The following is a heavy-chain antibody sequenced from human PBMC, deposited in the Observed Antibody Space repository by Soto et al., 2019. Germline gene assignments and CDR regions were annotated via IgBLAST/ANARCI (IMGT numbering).Heavy chain of an antibody. D-gene: IGHD3-10*01. CDR1: GGTFSSYA. V-gene: IGHV1-69*06. J-gene: IGHJ6*02. CDR3: ARESYGSGSYYLDGMDV. CDR2: IIPIFGTA. Sequence: QVQLVQSGAEVKKPGSSVKVSCKASGGTFSSYAISWVRQAPGQGLEWMGGIIPIFGTANYAQKFQGRVMITADKSTSTAYMELSSLRSEDTAVYYCARESYGSGSYYLDGMDVWGQGTTVTVSS.